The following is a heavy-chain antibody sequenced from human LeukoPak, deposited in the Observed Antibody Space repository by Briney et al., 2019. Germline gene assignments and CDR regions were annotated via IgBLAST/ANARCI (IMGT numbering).Heavy chain of an antibody. CDR2: IYYSGST. CDR1: GGSISSGGYY. Sequence: SETLSLTCTVSGGSISSGGYYWSWIRQHPGKGLEWIGYIYYSGSTYYNPSLKSRVTISVDTSKNQFSLKLSSVTAADTAVYYCARGGSSGYYDNWFDPWGQGTLVTVSS. D-gene: IGHD3-22*01. CDR3: ARGGSSGYYDNWFDP. J-gene: IGHJ5*02. V-gene: IGHV4-31*03.